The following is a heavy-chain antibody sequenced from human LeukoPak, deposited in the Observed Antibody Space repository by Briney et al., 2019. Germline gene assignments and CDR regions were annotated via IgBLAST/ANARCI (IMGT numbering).Heavy chain of an antibody. CDR1: GFTFSSYE. D-gene: IGHD3-3*01. CDR3: ARDSSTIFGVVTAHTAGFDY. Sequence: GGSLRLSCAASGFTFSSYEMNWVRQAPGKGLEWVSYISSSGSTIYYADSVKGRFTISRDNAKNSLYLQMNSLRAEDTAVYYCARDSSTIFGVVTAHTAGFDYWGQGTLVTVSS. J-gene: IGHJ4*02. CDR2: ISSSGSTI. V-gene: IGHV3-48*03.